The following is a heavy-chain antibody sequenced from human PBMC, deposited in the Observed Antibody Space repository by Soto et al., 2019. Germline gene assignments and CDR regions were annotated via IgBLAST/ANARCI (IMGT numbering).Heavy chain of an antibody. CDR3: ARDGRQQPDSWFDP. V-gene: IGHV1-18*01. CDR2: ISSYTGDT. Sequence: QAHLVQSGPEVKKHGASVRVSCKASSAYPFFNFGINWLRKAPGQGLEWMGWISSYTGDTDYAQKFQGRVTMTTDTSTSTAYMELRSLRSDDTAVYYCARDGRQQPDSWFDPWGQGTLVTVSS. J-gene: IGHJ5*02. D-gene: IGHD6-13*01. CDR1: SAYPFFNFG.